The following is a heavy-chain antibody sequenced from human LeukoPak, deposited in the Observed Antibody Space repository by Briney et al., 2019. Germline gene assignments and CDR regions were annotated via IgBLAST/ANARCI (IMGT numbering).Heavy chain of an antibody. CDR2: INQDGSET. CDR1: GFTFSGSW. V-gene: IGHV3-7*01. J-gene: IGHJ4*02. Sequence: GGSLRLSCAASGFTFSGSWMDWVRQAQGKGLEWVANINQDGSETYYVDSAKGRFTISRDNAKNSLYLQMDSLRVEDTAMYYCTKALDFWGQGTLVTASS. CDR3: TKALDF.